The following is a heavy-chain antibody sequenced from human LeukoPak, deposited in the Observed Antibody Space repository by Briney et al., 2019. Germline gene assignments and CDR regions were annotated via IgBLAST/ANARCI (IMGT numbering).Heavy chain of an antibody. Sequence: PGGSLRLSCAASGFTFSSYAMHWVRQAPGKGLEYVSAISSNGGSTYYANSVKGRFTISRDNSKNTLYLQMGSLRAEDMAVYYCATGSDCSSTSCEIGAFDYWGQGTLVTVSS. J-gene: IGHJ4*02. CDR2: ISSNGGST. CDR1: GFTFSSYA. D-gene: IGHD2-2*01. CDR3: ATGSDCSSTSCEIGAFDY. V-gene: IGHV3-64*01.